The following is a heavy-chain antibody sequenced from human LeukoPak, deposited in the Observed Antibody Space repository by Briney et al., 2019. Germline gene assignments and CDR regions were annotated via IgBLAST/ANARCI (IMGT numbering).Heavy chain of an antibody. D-gene: IGHD3-22*01. V-gene: IGHV3-23*01. CDR3: ARETRESRRANYYYDSSGYSNIDS. J-gene: IGHJ4*02. Sequence: PGGSLRLSRAASVFTFSSYAMSWVRQAPGKGLEWVSTISVSGSTSYSADSVKGRFTISRDNSENTLHLQMNSLRAEDTAVYYCARETRESRRANYYYDSSGYSNIDSWGQGTLVTVSS. CDR2: ISVSGSTS. CDR1: VFTFSSYA.